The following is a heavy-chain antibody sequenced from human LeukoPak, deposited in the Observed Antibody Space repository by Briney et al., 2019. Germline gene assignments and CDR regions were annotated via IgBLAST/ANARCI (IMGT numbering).Heavy chain of an antibody. CDR1: GGCISSYY. D-gene: IGHD6-19*01. V-gene: IGHV4-59*01. J-gene: IGHJ5*02. CDR2: IYHSGST. Sequence: PSETLSLTCTVSGGCISSYYWSWIRQPPGKGLEWIGYIYHSGSTNYSPSLKSRVTISVDTSKNQFSLKLSSVTAADTAVYYCARAGGLQQWLVHNNWFDPWGQGTLVTVSS. CDR3: ARAGGLQQWLVHNNWFDP.